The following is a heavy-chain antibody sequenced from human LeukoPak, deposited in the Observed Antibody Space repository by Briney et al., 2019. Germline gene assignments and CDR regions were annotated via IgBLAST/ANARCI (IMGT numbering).Heavy chain of an antibody. J-gene: IGHJ3*02. CDR1: GFTFGDYY. Sequence: GGSLRLSCAASGFTFGDYYMSWIRQAPGKGLEWVSYISSGGSAIYYADSVKGRFTISRDNAKNSLYLQMNSLRAEDTAVYYCAKDAQIYGGNDAFDIWGQGTMVTVSS. CDR2: ISSGGSAI. CDR3: AKDAQIYGGNDAFDI. V-gene: IGHV3-11*04. D-gene: IGHD4-23*01.